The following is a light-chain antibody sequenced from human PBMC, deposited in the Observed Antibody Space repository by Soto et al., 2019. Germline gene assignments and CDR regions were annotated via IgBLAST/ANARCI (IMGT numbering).Light chain of an antibody. CDR3: HQYNNWPPWT. J-gene: IGKJ1*01. CDR2: RAS. V-gene: IGKV3-15*01. Sequence: EIVMTQSPATLAVSPGYTATLSCRASQSLGDNLAWYQQKPGQAPRLLIFRASSRAKGVQARFSASGSGTEFTITISGLQSEDFAVYCCHQYNNWPPWTFGPGTKV. CDR1: QSLGDN.